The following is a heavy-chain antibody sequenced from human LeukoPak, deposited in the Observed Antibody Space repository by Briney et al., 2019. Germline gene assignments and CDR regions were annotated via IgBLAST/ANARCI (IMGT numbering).Heavy chain of an antibody. Sequence: GASVKVSCKASGGTFSSYAISWARQAPGQGLEWMGRIIPILGIANYAQKFQGRVTITADKSTSTAYMELSSLRSEDTAVYYCARSGITIFGVVRNWFDPWGQGTLVTVSS. D-gene: IGHD3-3*01. J-gene: IGHJ5*02. CDR1: GGTFSSYA. V-gene: IGHV1-69*04. CDR2: IIPILGIA. CDR3: ARSGITIFGVVRNWFDP.